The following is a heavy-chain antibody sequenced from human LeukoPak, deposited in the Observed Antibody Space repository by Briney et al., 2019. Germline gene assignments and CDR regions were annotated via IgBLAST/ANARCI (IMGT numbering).Heavy chain of an antibody. Sequence: SETLSLTCTVSGGSISNYYWGWIRQPPGKGLEWIGSIYYSGSTYYNPSLKSRVTISVDTSKNQFSLKLSSVTAADTAVYYCARHEAPIQLQQWDYWGQGTLVTVSS. CDR2: IYYSGST. CDR3: ARHEAPIQLQQWDY. J-gene: IGHJ4*02. D-gene: IGHD5-18*01. V-gene: IGHV4-39*01. CDR1: GGSISNYY.